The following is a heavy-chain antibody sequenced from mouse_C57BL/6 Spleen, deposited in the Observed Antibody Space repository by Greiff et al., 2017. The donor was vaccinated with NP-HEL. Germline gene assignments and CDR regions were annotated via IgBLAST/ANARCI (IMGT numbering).Heavy chain of an antibody. D-gene: IGHD2-4*01. CDR1: GYTFTSYW. CDR2: IDPSDSYT. Sequence: VQLQQPGAELVRPGTSVKLSCKASGYTFTSYWMHWVKQRPGQGLEWIGVIDPSDSYTNYNQKFKGKATLTVDTSSSTAYMQLSSLTSEDSAVYYCARRFDYPYYFDYWGQGTTLTVSS. J-gene: IGHJ2*01. CDR3: ARRFDYPYYFDY. V-gene: IGHV1-59*01.